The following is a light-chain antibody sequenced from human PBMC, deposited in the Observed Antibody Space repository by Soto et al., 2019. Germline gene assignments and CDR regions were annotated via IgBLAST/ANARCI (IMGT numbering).Light chain of an antibody. Sequence: QSALTQPPSVSGAPGQRVTISCTGSSSNIGAGYDVHWYQQLPGTTPKLLIYGNSNRPSGVPDRFSGSKSGTSATLAITGLQAEDEADYYCQSYESSSYVVGPGTKVNVL. V-gene: IGLV1-40*01. CDR3: QSYESSSYV. CDR1: SSNIGAGYD. J-gene: IGLJ1*01. CDR2: GNS.